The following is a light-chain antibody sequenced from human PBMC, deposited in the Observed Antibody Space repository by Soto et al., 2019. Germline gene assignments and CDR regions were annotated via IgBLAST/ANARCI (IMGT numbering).Light chain of an antibody. CDR2: DAY. CDR3: QQYGDSLLT. J-gene: IGKJ1*01. CDR1: QSVRGY. V-gene: IGKV3-11*01. Sequence: EIVMTQSPATLSVSPGERATLSCRASQSVRGYLAWYQQKLGQAPRLLISDAYNRAAGVPARFSGSGSGADFTLTITRLEPEDSAVYYCQQYGDSLLTFGQGTKVDIK.